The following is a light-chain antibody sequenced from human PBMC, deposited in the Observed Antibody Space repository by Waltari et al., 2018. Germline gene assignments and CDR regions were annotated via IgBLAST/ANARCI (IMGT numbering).Light chain of an antibody. CDR3: FSYTSFNTRV. J-gene: IGLJ1*01. CDR1: SSYVGRYNF. Sequence: QSALTQPASVSGSPGQSITISCTGTSSYVGRYNFVSWFQQHPGNAPKLVIHDVSDRPPGVSSRFSGSKSGNTASLTISGLQAEDEADYYCFSYTSFNTRVFGTGTKVTVL. CDR2: DVS. V-gene: IGLV2-14*03.